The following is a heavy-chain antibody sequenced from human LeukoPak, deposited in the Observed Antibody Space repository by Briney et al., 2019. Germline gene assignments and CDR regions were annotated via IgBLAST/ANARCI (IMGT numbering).Heavy chain of an antibody. CDR1: GYTFTSYG. D-gene: IGHD3-10*01. Sequence: ASVKVSCKSSGYTFTSYGISWVRQAPGQGPEWMGWISGYNANTNTDYAQKFQDRVTMTTDTSTSTVYMELRSLRSDDTAVYYCARDTGRGGWFDPWGQGTLVTVSS. CDR3: ARDTGRGGWFDP. CDR2: ISGYNANT. V-gene: IGHV1-18*01. J-gene: IGHJ5*02.